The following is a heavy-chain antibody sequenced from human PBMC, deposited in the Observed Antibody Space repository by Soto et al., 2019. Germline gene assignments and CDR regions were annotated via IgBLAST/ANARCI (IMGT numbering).Heavy chain of an antibody. CDR1: GGSFRGYY. J-gene: IGHJ4*02. CDR2: INHSGST. D-gene: IGHD7-27*01. Sequence: QVQLQQWGAGLLKPSETLSLTCAVYGGSFRGYYWSWIRQPPGKGLEWIGEINHSGSTNYNPSLKSRVTISVDTSKNQSSLKLSSVTAADTAVYYCARGWGALFDYWGQGALVTVSS. CDR3: ARGWGALFDY. V-gene: IGHV4-34*01.